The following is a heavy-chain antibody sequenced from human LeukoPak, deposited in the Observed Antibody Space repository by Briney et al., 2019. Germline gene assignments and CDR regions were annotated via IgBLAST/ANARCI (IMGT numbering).Heavy chain of an antibody. CDR2: IYYSGST. V-gene: IGHV4-39*01. CDR1: GGSISSSSYY. D-gene: IGHD4-17*01. Sequence: SETLSLTCTVSGGSISSSSYYWGWIRQPPGKGLEWIGSIYYSGSTYYNPSLKSRVTISVDTSKNQFSLKLSSVTAADTAVYYCARHIGGPYGDYRTFDYWGQGTLVTVSS. CDR3: ARHIGGPYGDYRTFDY. J-gene: IGHJ4*02.